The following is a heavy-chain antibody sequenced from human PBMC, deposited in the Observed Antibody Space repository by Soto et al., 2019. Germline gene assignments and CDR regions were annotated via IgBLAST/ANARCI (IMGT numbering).Heavy chain of an antibody. J-gene: IGHJ6*02. CDR2: IWYDGSNK. D-gene: IGHD4-4*01. Sequence: GGSLRLSCAASGFTFSSYGMHWVRQAPGKGLEWVAVIWYDGSNKYYADSVKGRFTISRDNSKNTLYLQMNSLRAEDTAVYYCARDSNYVSYYGMDVWGQGTTVTVSS. CDR3: ARDSNYVSYYGMDV. V-gene: IGHV3-33*01. CDR1: GFTFSSYG.